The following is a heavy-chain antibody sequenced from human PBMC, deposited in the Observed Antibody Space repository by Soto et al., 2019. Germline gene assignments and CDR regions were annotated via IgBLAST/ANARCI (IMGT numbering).Heavy chain of an antibody. CDR3: ARDSTSGRVGTGFG. V-gene: IGHV3-20*04. CDR1: GFTFDDYG. Sequence: QLVESGGGVVRPGGSLRLSCAASGFTFDDYGMSWVRQPPGKGLEWVSGINWNGGSTGYADSVKGRFTISRDNAKNALYLQMNSLRAEETALYYCARDSTSGRVGTGFGWGQGTLVTVSS. D-gene: IGHD2-8*02. J-gene: IGHJ4*02. CDR2: INWNGGST.